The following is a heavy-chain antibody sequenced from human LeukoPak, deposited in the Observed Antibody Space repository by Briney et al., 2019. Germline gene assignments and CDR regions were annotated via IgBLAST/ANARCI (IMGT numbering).Heavy chain of an antibody. V-gene: IGHV3-7*01. Sequence: GGSLRLSCAASGFIFSRYWMSWVRQAPGKGLEWVANIKEDGSEKYYVDSVKGRSTISRDNAKNSLYLQMNSLRAEDTAVYYCAGYYDFWSGYYKGGLDYWGQGTLVTVSS. D-gene: IGHD3-3*01. CDR1: GFIFSRYW. CDR3: AGYYDFWSGYYKGGLDY. J-gene: IGHJ4*02. CDR2: IKEDGSEK.